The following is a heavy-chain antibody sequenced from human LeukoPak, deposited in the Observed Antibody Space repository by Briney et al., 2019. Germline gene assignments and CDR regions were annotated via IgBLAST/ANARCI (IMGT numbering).Heavy chain of an antibody. Sequence: ASMKVSCKSSGFTFTDYYIHWVRQAPGQGLEWMGYIGPHSSATSSPQEFQGRVTMTRDTSMSTAYMELTRLTSDDTAVYYCAREGNGLLSKDFDFWGQGTLVTVSS. CDR1: GFTFTDYY. V-gene: IGHV1-2*02. D-gene: IGHD2/OR15-2a*01. CDR3: AREGNGLLSKDFDF. CDR2: IGPHSSAT. J-gene: IGHJ4*02.